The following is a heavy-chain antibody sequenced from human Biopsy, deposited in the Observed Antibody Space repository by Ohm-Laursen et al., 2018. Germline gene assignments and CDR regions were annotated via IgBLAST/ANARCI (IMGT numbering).Heavy chain of an antibody. CDR3: GNEVHGRDY. CDR1: GKTFSDYQ. J-gene: IGHJ4*02. CDR2: INQAGTI. V-gene: IGHV4-34*08. Sequence: TLSLTCAVFGKTFSDYQWSWIRQPPGKGLEWIGQINQAGTINYNPSLKSRVSISADASKYEFSLRSTSVTAADTAVYLCGNEVHGRDYWGLGAQVTVSS. D-gene: IGHD2-15*01.